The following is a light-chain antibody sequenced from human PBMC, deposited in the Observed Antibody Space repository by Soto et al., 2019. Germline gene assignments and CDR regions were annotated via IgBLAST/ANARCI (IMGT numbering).Light chain of an antibody. V-gene: IGLV1-36*01. CDR3: AAWDDSRNGWV. CDR2: YDD. CDR1: SSNIGNNA. J-gene: IGLJ3*02. Sequence: QSVLPQPPSVSVAPRQRVTISCSGSSSNIGNNAVNWYQQLPGKAPKLLIYYDDLLPSGVSDRFSGSKSGTSASLAISGLQSEDEADYYCAAWDDSRNGWVFGGGTKLTVL.